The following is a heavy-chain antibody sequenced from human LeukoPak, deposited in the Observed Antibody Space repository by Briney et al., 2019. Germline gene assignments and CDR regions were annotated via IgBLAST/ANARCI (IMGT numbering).Heavy chain of an antibody. Sequence: ASVKVSCKASGYTFTGYYMHWVRQAPGQGLEWMGWINPNSGGTNYAQKFQGRVTMTRDTSISTAYMELRRLRSDDTAVYYCASWSLQYSSGWYGLDYWGQGTLVTVSS. J-gene: IGHJ4*02. D-gene: IGHD6-19*01. V-gene: IGHV1-2*02. CDR3: ASWSLQYSSGWYGLDY. CDR2: INPNSGGT. CDR1: GYTFTGYY.